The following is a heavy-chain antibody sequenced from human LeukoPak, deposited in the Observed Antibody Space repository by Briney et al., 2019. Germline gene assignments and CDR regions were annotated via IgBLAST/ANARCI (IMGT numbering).Heavy chain of an antibody. Sequence: SETLSLTCTVSGGSISSYYWSWIRQPPGKGLEWIGYIYYSGSTNYNPSLKSRVTISVDTSKNQFSLKPSSVTAADTAVYYRARAADFWSGRSFDYWGQGTLVTVSS. CDR3: ARAADFWSGRSFDY. CDR2: IYYSGST. J-gene: IGHJ4*02. D-gene: IGHD3-3*01. CDR1: GGSISSYY. V-gene: IGHV4-59*01.